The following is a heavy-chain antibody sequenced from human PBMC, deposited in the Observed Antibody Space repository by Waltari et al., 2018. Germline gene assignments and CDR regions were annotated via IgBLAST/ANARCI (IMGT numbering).Heavy chain of an antibody. D-gene: IGHD4-17*01. CDR3: ARMTTVTRGNYYFDY. Sequence: QLQLQESGSGLVKPSPTLSLTCAVSGGAISSGGYSWSWIRQPPGKGLEWIGYIYHSGSTYFNPSLRSRATISVDRSKNQFSLKLSSLTAADTAVYYCARMTTVTRGNYYFDYWGQGTLVTVSS. CDR1: GGAISSGGYS. CDR2: IYHSGST. J-gene: IGHJ4*02. V-gene: IGHV4-30-2*01.